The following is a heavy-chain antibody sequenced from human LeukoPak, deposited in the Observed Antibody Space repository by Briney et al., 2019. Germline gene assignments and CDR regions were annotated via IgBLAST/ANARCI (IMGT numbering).Heavy chain of an antibody. CDR2: INQDGSEK. CDR1: GFTFSSYW. Sequence: GGSLRLSCAASGFTFSSYWMSWVRQAPGKGLEWVANINQDGSEKYYVDSVKGRFTISTDNAKNSLYLQMNSLRAEDTAVYYCASTDSSSSGLDYYYYYMDVWGKGTTVTVSS. J-gene: IGHJ6*03. D-gene: IGHD6-6*01. CDR3: ASTDSSSSGLDYYYYYMDV. V-gene: IGHV3-7*01.